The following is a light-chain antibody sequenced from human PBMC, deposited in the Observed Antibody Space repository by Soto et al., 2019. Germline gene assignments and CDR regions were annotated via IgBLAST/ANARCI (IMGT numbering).Light chain of an antibody. CDR1: QSISSY. CDR3: QQSYSTRWT. CDR2: AAS. V-gene: IGKV1-39*01. Sequence: QSPSSLSASVGDRVTITCRASQSISSYLNWYQQKPGKAPKLLIYAASSLQSGVPSRFSGSGSGTDFTLTISSLQPEDFATYYCQQSYSTRWTFGQGTKVDIK. J-gene: IGKJ1*01.